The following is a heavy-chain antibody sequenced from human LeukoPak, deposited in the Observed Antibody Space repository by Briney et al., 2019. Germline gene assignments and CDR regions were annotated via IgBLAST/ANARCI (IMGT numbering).Heavy chain of an antibody. V-gene: IGHV3-21*04. CDR3: AKDREEIPSITMIVVVITYFDY. CDR2: ISSSSSYI. J-gene: IGHJ4*02. Sequence: GGSLRLSCAASGFTFSSYTMNWVRQAPGKGLEWVSSISSSSSYIYYADSVKGRFTISRDNSKNTLYLQMNSLRAEDTAVYYCAKDREEIPSITMIVVVITYFDYWGQGTLVTVSS. CDR1: GFTFSSYT. D-gene: IGHD3-22*01.